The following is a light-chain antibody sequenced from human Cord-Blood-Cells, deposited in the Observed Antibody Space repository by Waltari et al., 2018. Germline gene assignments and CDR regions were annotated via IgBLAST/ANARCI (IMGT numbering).Light chain of an antibody. V-gene: IGLV2-8*01. J-gene: IGLJ3*02. CDR3: SSYAGSNNWV. CDR1: SSDVGGYNY. CDR2: EVS. Sequence: QSALTQSPSASGSPGQSVTISCTGTSSDVGGYNYVSWYQQHPGKAPKLMIYEVSKRPSGVPDRFSCSKSGNTASLTVSGLQAEDEADYYCSSYAGSNNWVFGGGTKLTVL.